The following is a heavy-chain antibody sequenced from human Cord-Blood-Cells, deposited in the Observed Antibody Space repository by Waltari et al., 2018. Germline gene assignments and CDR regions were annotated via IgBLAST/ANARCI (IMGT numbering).Heavy chain of an antibody. CDR3: ARELNYFDY. V-gene: IGHV4-39*02. CDR1: GGSIRISSYY. Sequence: QLQLQESGPGLVKPSETLSLTCTVSGGSIRISSYYWGWIRQPPGKGLEWIGSIYYSGSTYYNPSLKSRVTISVDTSKNQFSLKLSSVTAADTAVYYCARELNYFDYWGQGTLVTVSS. CDR2: IYYSGST. J-gene: IGHJ4*02.